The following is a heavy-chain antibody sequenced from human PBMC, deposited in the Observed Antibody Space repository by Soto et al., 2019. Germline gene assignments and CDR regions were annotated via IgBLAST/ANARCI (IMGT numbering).Heavy chain of an antibody. Sequence: QVTLKESGPVLVKPTETLTLTCTVSGFSLSNARMGVSWIRQPPGKALEGLAHIFSNDEKSYTTSLKSRLTICKVTAKSQVVLTMTNMDPVDTATYYCARIPEQQLDNWFDRWGQGTLVTVSS. CDR1: GFSLSNARMG. D-gene: IGHD6-13*01. V-gene: IGHV2-26*01. CDR3: ARIPEQQLDNWFDR. J-gene: IGHJ5*02. CDR2: IFSNDEK.